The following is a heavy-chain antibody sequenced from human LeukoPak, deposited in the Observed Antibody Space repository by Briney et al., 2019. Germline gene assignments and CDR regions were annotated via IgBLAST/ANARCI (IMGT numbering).Heavy chain of an antibody. Sequence: GGSLRLSCAASGFTFSSYSMNWVRQAPGKGLEWVSYISSSSSTIYYADSVEGRFTISRDNAKNSLYLQMNSLRAEDTAVYYCARGALWFGELFDNDYWGQGTLVTVSS. V-gene: IGHV3-48*01. CDR3: ARGALWFGELFDNDY. CDR2: ISSSSSTI. J-gene: IGHJ4*02. CDR1: GFTFSSYS. D-gene: IGHD3-10*01.